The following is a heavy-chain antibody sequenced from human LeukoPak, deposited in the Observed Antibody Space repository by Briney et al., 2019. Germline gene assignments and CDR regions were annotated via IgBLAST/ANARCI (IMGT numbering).Heavy chain of an antibody. D-gene: IGHD3-22*01. CDR3: ARGSTYYYDSSGYYVDY. Sequence: SETLSLTCTVSGGSISSGDYYWSWIRQPPGKGLEWIGYIYYSGSTYYNPSLKSRVTISVDTSKNQFSLKLSSVTAADTAVHYCARGSTYYYDSSGYYVDYWGQGTLVTVSS. J-gene: IGHJ4*02. V-gene: IGHV4-30-4*08. CDR1: GGSISSGDYY. CDR2: IYYSGST.